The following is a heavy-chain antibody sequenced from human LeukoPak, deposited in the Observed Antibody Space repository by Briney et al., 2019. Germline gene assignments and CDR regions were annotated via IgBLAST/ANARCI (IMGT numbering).Heavy chain of an antibody. D-gene: IGHD3-22*01. J-gene: IGHJ3*02. CDR1: GGSFSGYY. Sequence: PSETLSLTCAVYGGSFSGYYWSWIRQPPGKGLEWIGEINHSGSTNYNPSLKSRVTISVDTSKDQFSLKLSSVTAADTAVYYCAREGDTRPIPQNAFDIWGQGTMVTVSS. CDR3: AREGDTRPIPQNAFDI. V-gene: IGHV4-34*01. CDR2: INHSGST.